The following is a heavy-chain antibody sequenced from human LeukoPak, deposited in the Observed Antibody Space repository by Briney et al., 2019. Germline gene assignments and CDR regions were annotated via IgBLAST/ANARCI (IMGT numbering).Heavy chain of an antibody. Sequence: SETLSLTCTVSGGSISSYYWSWIRQPPGKGLEWIGYIYYSGSTNYNPSLKSRVTISVDTSKNQFSLKLSSVTTADTAVYYCAGGSVDILTGYKEGWFDPWGQGTLVTVSS. CDR2: IYYSGST. J-gene: IGHJ5*02. CDR3: AGGSVDILTGYKEGWFDP. D-gene: IGHD3-9*01. V-gene: IGHV4-59*01. CDR1: GGSISSYY.